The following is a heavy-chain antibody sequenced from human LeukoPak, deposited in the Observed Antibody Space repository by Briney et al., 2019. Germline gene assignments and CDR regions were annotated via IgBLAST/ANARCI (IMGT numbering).Heavy chain of an antibody. D-gene: IGHD5-18*01. Sequence: SETLSLTCTVSGYSISSGYYWGWIRQRPGKGLDWIGRIYHSGSTYYNPSLKSRVTISVDTSKNQFSLKLSSVTAADTAVYYCARDKSGYSYGFYYYYMDVWGKGTTVTISS. CDR2: IYHSGST. J-gene: IGHJ6*03. V-gene: IGHV4-38-2*02. CDR3: ARDKSGYSYGFYYYYMDV. CDR1: GYSISSGYY.